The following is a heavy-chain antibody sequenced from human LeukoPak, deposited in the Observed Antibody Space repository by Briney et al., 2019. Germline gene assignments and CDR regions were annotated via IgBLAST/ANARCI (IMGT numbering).Heavy chain of an antibody. CDR1: GFTVSTNC. D-gene: IGHD5-18*01. Sequence: PGGSLRLSCAASGFTVSTNCMTWVRQAPGKGREWLSTIYMGGTPYYADSGMGRFTISRHISRNTRYRQMNSLGAWATAVYYCASVDTVMAYYFDLWGQGTLVTVSS. CDR3: ASVDTVMAYYFDL. J-gene: IGHJ4*02. CDR2: IYMGGTP. V-gene: IGHV3-53*04.